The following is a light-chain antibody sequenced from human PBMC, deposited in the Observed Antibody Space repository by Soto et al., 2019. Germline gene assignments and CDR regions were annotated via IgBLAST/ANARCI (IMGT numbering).Light chain of an antibody. Sequence: EIVWTQSPGTLYLSPGERATLSCRASQSVSTYYLAWYQQKPGQAPRLLIYGASSRATGIPDRFSGTGSGTDFTLTISRLEPEDFAVYYCQEYGTSRTFGQGTKVEIK. CDR2: GAS. CDR3: QEYGTSRT. CDR1: QSVSTYY. J-gene: IGKJ1*01. V-gene: IGKV3-20*01.